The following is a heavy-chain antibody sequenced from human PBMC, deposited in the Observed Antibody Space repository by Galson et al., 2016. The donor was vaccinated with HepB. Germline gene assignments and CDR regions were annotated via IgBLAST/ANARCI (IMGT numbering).Heavy chain of an antibody. J-gene: IGHJ4*02. D-gene: IGHD4-23*01. CDR1: GFTFSDYY. CDR3: ARRERIRWEGLDY. CDR2: IGGSGTTI. V-gene: IGHV3-11*01. Sequence: SLRLSCAASGFTFSDYYMSWIRQAPGKGLEWISYIGGSGTTIYYTDSVKGRFTISRDNARNSLYLQINSLRAEDTAVYYCARRERIRWEGLDYWGQGTLLSVSS.